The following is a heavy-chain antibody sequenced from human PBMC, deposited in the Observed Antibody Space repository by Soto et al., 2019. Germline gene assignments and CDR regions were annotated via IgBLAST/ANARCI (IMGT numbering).Heavy chain of an antibody. CDR2: ITPIYPTT. CDR1: GGTFYTYT. D-gene: IGHD5-18*01. V-gene: IGHV1-69*15. Sequence: QVQLVQSGAEVRKPGSSVQVSCKASGGTFYTYTFSWVRQAPGQGLAWIGSITPIYPTTNYAEKFQGRLTVTADGSTNTAYMELNSLTSEDTAVYYCARIPRYSFPTSDDLDSWGQGTLVTVSS. J-gene: IGHJ4*02. CDR3: ARIPRYSFPTSDDLDS.